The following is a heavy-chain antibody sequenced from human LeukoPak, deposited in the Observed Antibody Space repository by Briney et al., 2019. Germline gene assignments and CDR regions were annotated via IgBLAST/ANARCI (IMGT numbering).Heavy chain of an antibody. Sequence: GGSLRLFCAASGFTFSDYYMSWIRQAPGKGLEWVSYISSSSSYTNYADSVKGRFTISRDNAKNSLYLQMNSLRAEDTAVYYCARDGYYYDSSGYYSGYWGQGTLVTVSS. D-gene: IGHD3-22*01. CDR3: ARDGYYYDSSGYYSGY. CDR1: GFTFSDYY. J-gene: IGHJ4*02. V-gene: IGHV3-11*06. CDR2: ISSSSSYT.